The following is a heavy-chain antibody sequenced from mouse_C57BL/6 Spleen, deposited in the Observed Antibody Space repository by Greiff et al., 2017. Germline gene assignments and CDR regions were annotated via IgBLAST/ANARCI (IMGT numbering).Heavy chain of an antibody. V-gene: IGHV5-17*01. Sequence: EVKVVESGGGLVKPGGSLKLSCAASGFTFSDYGMHWVRQAPEKGLEWVAYISSGSSTIYYADTVKGRFTISSDNAKNTLFLQMTSLSSEDTAMYCCAEITTVPHWYFDVWGTGTTVTVSS. CDR3: AEITTVPHWYFDV. D-gene: IGHD1-1*01. J-gene: IGHJ1*03. CDR2: ISSGSSTI. CDR1: GFTFSDYG.